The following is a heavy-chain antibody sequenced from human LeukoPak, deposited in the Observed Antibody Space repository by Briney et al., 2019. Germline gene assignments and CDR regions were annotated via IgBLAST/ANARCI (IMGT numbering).Heavy chain of an antibody. CDR3: ARLGQPNAFDI. V-gene: IGHV4-59*08. CDR2: ISYSGST. D-gene: IGHD3-16*01. CDR1: GGSISSYY. Sequence: SETLSLTCTVSGGSISSYYWSWIRQPPGKGLEWIGFISYSGSTNYSPSLKSRVTFSVDTSKNQISLKMSSVTAADTAVYYCARLGQPNAFDIWGQGTMVTVSS. J-gene: IGHJ3*02.